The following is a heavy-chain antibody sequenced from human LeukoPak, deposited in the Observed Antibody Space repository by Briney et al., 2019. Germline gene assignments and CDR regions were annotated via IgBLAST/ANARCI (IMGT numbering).Heavy chain of an antibody. D-gene: IGHD2-15*01. V-gene: IGHV3-30-3*01. CDR3: ARDGGGYDSLDYYYGMDV. CDR1: GFTFSSYA. CDR2: ISYDGSNK. J-gene: IGHJ6*02. Sequence: PGRSLRLSCAASGFTFSSYAMHWVRQAPGKGQEWVAVISYDGSNKYYADSVKGRFTISRDNSKNTLYLQMNSLRAEDTAVYYCARDGGGYDSLDYYYGMDVWGQGTTVTVSS.